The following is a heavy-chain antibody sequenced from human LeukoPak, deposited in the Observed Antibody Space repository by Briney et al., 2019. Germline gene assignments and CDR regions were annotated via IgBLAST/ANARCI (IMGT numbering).Heavy chain of an antibody. V-gene: IGHV3-48*03. CDR2: ISSSGSTI. Sequence: KTVGPLRLSCAASGLTFGSYEMNWVQKVPGQLLKRVSYISSSGSTIYYADSVKGRFTISRDNAKNSLYLQMNSLRAEDTAVYYCARDALQLFDYWGQGTLVTVSS. CDR3: ARDALQLFDY. CDR1: GLTFGSYE. D-gene: IGHD5-24*01. J-gene: IGHJ4*02.